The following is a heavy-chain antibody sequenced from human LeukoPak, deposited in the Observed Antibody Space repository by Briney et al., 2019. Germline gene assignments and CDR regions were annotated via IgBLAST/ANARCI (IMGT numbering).Heavy chain of an antibody. CDR3: ARVAVAGVF. D-gene: IGHD6-19*01. CDR2: ISYDGSNK. CDR1: GFTFSSYA. J-gene: IGHJ4*02. Sequence: PGRSLRLSCAASGFTFSSYAMHWVRQAPGKGLEWVAVISYDGSNKYYADSVKGRFTISRDNSKNTLYLQMNSLRAEDTAVYYCARVAVAGVFWGQGTLVTVSS. V-gene: IGHV3-30-3*01.